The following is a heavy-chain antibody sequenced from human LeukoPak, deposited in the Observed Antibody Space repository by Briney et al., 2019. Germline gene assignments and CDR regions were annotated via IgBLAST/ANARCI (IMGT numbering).Heavy chain of an antibody. V-gene: IGHV3-9*01. J-gene: IGHJ6*02. CDR1: GFTFDDYA. CDR2: ISWNSGSI. Sequence: GRSVRLSCAASGFTFDDYAMHWVRQAPGKGLEWVSGISWNSGSIGYADSVKGRFTISRDNAKNSLYLQMNSLRAEDTALYYCAKDSSSSAFRHDYYYGMDVWGQGTTVTVSS. D-gene: IGHD6-6*01. CDR3: AKDSSSSAFRHDYYYGMDV.